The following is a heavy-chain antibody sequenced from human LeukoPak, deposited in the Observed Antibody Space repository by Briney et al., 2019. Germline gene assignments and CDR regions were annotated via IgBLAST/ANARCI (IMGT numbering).Heavy chain of an antibody. CDR3: ARLRQQLVPDY. Sequence: ASVKVSCKASGYTFTSYDITWVQQAPGQGLEWMGWISAYNGNTNYAQKLQGRVTMTTDTSTSTAYMELRSLRSDDTAVYYCARLRQQLVPDYWGQGTLVTVSS. J-gene: IGHJ4*02. CDR1: GYTFTSYD. D-gene: IGHD6-13*01. V-gene: IGHV1-18*04. CDR2: ISAYNGNT.